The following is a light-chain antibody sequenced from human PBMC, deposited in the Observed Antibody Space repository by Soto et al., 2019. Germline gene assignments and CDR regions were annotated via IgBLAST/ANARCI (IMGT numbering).Light chain of an antibody. CDR3: SSYRSSRIGV. J-gene: IGLJ1*01. CDR2: DVS. Sequence: QSALTQPASVSGSPGQSITISCTGTSSVVGGYNYVSWYQQHPGKAPKLMIYDVSNRPSGVSNRFSGSKSGNTASLTISGLQADEEADYCCSSYRSSRIGVFGTGTKVTVL. V-gene: IGLV2-14*01. CDR1: SSVVGGYNY.